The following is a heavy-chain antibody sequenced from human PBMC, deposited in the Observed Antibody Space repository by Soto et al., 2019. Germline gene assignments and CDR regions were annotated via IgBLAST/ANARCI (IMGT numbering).Heavy chain of an antibody. CDR2: IYHSGST. CDR1: GGSISSGGYS. D-gene: IGHD4-17*01. J-gene: IGHJ6*02. V-gene: IGHV4-30-2*01. Sequence: QLQLQESGSGLVKPSQTLSLTCAVSGGSISSGGYSWSWIRQPPGKGLEWIGYIYHSGSTYYNPSLKGRVTISVDRSKNQFSLKLSSVTAADTAVYYCARAHCGDYGYGMDVWGQGTTVTVSS. CDR3: ARAHCGDYGYGMDV.